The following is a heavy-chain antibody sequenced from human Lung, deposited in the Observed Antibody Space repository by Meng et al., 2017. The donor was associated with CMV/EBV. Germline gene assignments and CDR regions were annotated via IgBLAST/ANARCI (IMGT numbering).Heavy chain of an antibody. D-gene: IGHD3-3*01. J-gene: IGHJ4*02. Sequence: SETLSPXCAVHGGSFSGYYWSWIRQPPGKGLEWIGEINHSGSTNYNPSLKSRVTISVDTSKNQFSLKLSSVTAADTAVYYCARGGFTYDFWSGYDFDYWGQGXLVTVSS. V-gene: IGHV4-34*01. CDR2: INHSGST. CDR1: GGSFSGYY. CDR3: ARGGFTYDFWSGYDFDY.